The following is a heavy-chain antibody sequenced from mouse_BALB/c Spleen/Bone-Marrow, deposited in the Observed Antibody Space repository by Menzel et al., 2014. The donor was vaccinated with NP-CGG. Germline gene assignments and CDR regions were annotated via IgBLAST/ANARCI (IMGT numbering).Heavy chain of an antibody. D-gene: IGHD4-1*01. CDR1: DYTFTTYW. V-gene: IGHV1-7*01. CDR2: IDPRTGYT. CDR3: ERYWDAY. Sequence: VQLVESGAELAKPGASVKMSCKASDYTFTTYWMHWVKRRPGQGLEWIGYIDPRTGYTEYNQKFKDKATLTADKSSSTDYMQLSSLTSEDSAVYYCERYWDAYWGQGTLVTVSA. J-gene: IGHJ3*01.